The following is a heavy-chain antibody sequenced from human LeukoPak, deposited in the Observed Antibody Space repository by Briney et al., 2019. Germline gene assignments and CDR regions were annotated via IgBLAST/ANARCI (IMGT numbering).Heavy chain of an antibody. Sequence: GGSLRLSCAASGFTFNNYAMSWVRQAPGKGLEWVSLIGGSGGSTYYADSVKGRFTISRDNSKNTLYLQMNSLRAEDTAVYYCAKAIEGVNTAMGHWGQGTLVTVSS. V-gene: IGHV3-23*01. D-gene: IGHD5-18*01. CDR2: IGGSGGST. J-gene: IGHJ4*02. CDR3: AKAIEGVNTAMGH. CDR1: GFTFNNYA.